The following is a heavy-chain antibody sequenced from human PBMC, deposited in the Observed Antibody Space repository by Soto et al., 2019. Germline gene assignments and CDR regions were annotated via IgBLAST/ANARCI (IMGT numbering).Heavy chain of an antibody. CDR2: ISTYNGDT. J-gene: IGHJ4*02. V-gene: IGHV1-18*01. D-gene: IGHD2-8*02. CDR1: GYSFSRSG. Sequence: ASVKVSCKASGYSFSRSGRCWVRQDPGQGREWMGWISTYNGDTNYAQTFQGRVTMTTDTSTSTVYMELRSLRSDDTAVYYCVRDLSYCGGGVWASWGRGTLVTASS. CDR3: VRDLSYCGGGVWAS.